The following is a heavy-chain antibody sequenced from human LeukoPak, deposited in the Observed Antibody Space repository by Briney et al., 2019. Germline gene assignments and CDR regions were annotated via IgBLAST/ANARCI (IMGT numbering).Heavy chain of an antibody. D-gene: IGHD4-17*01. Sequence: GGSLRLSCAASGFTFSSYWMHWVRQAPGKGLVWVSRINTDGSSTSYADSVKGRFTISRDNAKNTLYLQMNSLRVEDTALYYCARGSDYAEDYWGQGTLVTVSS. CDR2: INTDGSST. J-gene: IGHJ4*02. CDR3: ARGSDYAEDY. CDR1: GFTFSSYW. V-gene: IGHV3-74*01.